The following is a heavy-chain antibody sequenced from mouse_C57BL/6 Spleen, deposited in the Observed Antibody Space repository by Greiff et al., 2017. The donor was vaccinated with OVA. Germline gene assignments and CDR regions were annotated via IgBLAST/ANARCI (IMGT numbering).Heavy chain of an antibody. Sequence: QVQLQQSGAELVRPGASVKMSCKASGYTFTSYTMHWVKQRPGQGLEWIGYINPSSGYTKYNQKFKDKATLTADKSSSTAYMQLSSLTSEDSAVYYGARSFYDYDSYFDVWGTGTTVTVSS. V-gene: IGHV1-4*01. D-gene: IGHD2-4*01. J-gene: IGHJ1*03. CDR2: INPSSGYT. CDR1: GYTFTSYT. CDR3: ARSFYDYDSYFDV.